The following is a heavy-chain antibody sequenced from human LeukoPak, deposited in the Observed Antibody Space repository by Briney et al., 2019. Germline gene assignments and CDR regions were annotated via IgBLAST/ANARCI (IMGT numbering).Heavy chain of an antibody. V-gene: IGHV4-59*11. Sequence: SETLSLTCTVSGGSISPHYWTWIRQTPGKGLEWIGYIFHSGLTNYNSAFRSRVTLSVDTARNQLSLKLTSVTAADTAVYYCTREVSTVTFDYWGQGTLVTVSS. CDR3: TREVSTVTFDY. J-gene: IGHJ4*02. D-gene: IGHD4-17*01. CDR2: IFHSGLT. CDR1: GGSISPHY.